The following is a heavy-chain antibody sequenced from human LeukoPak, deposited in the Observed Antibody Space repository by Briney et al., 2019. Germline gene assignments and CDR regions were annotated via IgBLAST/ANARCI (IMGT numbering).Heavy chain of an antibody. J-gene: IGHJ4*02. CDR1: GGSFSGYY. Sequence: SETLSLTCAVYGGSFSGYYWSWIRQPPGKGLEWIGEINHSGSTNYNPSLKSRVTISVDTSKNQFSLKLSSVTAADTAVYYCARQDGSGQIDYWGQGTLVTVSS. V-gene: IGHV4-34*01. CDR2: INHSGST. D-gene: IGHD3-10*01. CDR3: ARQDGSGQIDY.